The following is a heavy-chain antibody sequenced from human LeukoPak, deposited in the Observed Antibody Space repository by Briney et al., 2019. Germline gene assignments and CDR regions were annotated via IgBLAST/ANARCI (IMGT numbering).Heavy chain of an antibody. Sequence: PSEALSLTCTVSGDSMDIYCWSWIRQSAGKELEWIGLIYTSGSNNYNPSLKSRVTIAVETSKNQFSLKLSSLTAADTAVYYWAKRTMILRYFVQHYYTDVWGKGTTVTVSS. D-gene: IGHD3-9*01. J-gene: IGHJ6*03. CDR1: GDSMDIYC. CDR3: AKRTMILRYFVQHYYTDV. CDR2: IYTSGSN. V-gene: IGHV4-4*07.